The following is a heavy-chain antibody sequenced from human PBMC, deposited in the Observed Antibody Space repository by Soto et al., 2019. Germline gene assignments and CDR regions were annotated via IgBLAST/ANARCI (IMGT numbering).Heavy chain of an antibody. J-gene: IGHJ3*02. V-gene: IGHV3-23*01. D-gene: IGHD3-22*01. CDR3: AKKDPTDGYYDAFDI. CDR1: GFTLSNYA. CDR2: ISGGGGST. Sequence: RRLSCTASGFTLSNYAMSWVRQAPGKGLEWVSSISGGGGSTYYADSVKGRFAIFRDSSKNTLYLQVNSLRAEGTALYYCAKKDPTDGYYDAFDIWGRGTMVTVSS.